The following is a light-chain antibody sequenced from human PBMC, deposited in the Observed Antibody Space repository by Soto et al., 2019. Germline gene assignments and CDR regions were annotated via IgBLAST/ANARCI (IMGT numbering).Light chain of an antibody. Sequence: QSALTQPRSVSGSPGQSVTISCTGTSSDVGGYNYVSWYQQHPGKAPKFMIYDVSKRPSGVPDRFSGSKSVNTASRTISGLQAEDEADYYCCSYAGSYTEVFGGGTKVTVL. CDR1: SSDVGGYNY. V-gene: IGLV2-11*01. J-gene: IGLJ2*01. CDR2: DVS. CDR3: CSYAGSYTEV.